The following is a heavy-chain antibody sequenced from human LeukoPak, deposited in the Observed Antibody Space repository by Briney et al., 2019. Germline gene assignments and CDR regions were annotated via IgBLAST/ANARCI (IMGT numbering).Heavy chain of an antibody. D-gene: IGHD3-22*01. Sequence: GGSLRLSCAVSGFTFSSYRMTWVRRTLGKGLEWVANIKADGSETDYVDSVKGRFTISRDNANNLLFLQMDSLRAEDTAVYHCGRSGRRDDSTYFNIDSWGQGTMVTVSS. CDR2: IKADGSET. J-gene: IGHJ4*02. CDR3: GRSGRRDDSTYFNIDS. CDR1: GFTFSSYR. V-gene: IGHV3-7*01.